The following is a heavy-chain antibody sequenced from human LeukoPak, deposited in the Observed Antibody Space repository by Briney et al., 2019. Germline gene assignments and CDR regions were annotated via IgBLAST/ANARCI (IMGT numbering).Heavy chain of an antibody. CDR1: GYTFTNYA. D-gene: IGHD6-19*01. V-gene: IGHV1-3*01. J-gene: IGHJ4*02. CDR2: FNSDTGDT. Sequence: VASVTVSCKASGYTFTNYAIHWVRQAPGQRLEWMGWFNSDTGDTHYSQNFQGRLIITRDTSASTAYMELTSLRPEDTAVFFCVRGGPNRSGWTLDYWGQGTLVTVCS. CDR3: VRGGPNRSGWTLDY.